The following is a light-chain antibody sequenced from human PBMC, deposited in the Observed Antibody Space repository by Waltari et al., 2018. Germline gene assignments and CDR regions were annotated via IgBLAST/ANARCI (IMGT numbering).Light chain of an antibody. CDR1: QSVSSS. CDR2: GAS. Sequence: TQSPATLSLSPGERATLSCRASQSVSSSLAWYQQKPGQAPRLLIYGASSRATGIPDRFSGSGSGTDFTLTISSLEPEDFAVYYCQKYNDSPLTFGGGTKVEIK. V-gene: IGKV3D-15*01. CDR3: QKYNDSPLT. J-gene: IGKJ4*01.